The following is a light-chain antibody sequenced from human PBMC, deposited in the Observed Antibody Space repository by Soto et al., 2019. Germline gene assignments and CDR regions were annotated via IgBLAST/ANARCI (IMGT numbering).Light chain of an antibody. Sequence: PRQRVTISCSGSNSNIGNNAVNWYQQLPGKAPKLLIYYDDLLPSGVSDRFSGSKSGTSASLAISGLQSEDEAGYYCAAWDDSLNGPVFGGGTKITVL. CDR1: NSNIGNNA. CDR3: AAWDDSLNGPV. V-gene: IGLV1-36*01. CDR2: YDD. J-gene: IGLJ2*01.